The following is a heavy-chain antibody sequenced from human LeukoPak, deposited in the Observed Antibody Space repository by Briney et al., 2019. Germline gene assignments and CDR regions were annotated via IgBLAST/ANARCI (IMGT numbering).Heavy chain of an antibody. CDR3: AKSGGTCGSDCYQDH. V-gene: IGHV3-30*18. CDR2: LSSDGSNK. J-gene: IGHJ4*02. Sequence: GGSLRLSCAASGFTFSSYGMHWVRQAPGKGLEWVAILSSDGSNKFYAESVKGRFTISRDSSKSSLYLQMDSLRPEDTAVYYCAKSGGTCGSDCYQDHWGQGTLVTVSS. D-gene: IGHD2-21*02. CDR1: GFTFSSYG.